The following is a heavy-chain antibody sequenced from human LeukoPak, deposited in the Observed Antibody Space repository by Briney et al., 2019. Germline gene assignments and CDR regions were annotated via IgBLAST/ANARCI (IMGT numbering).Heavy chain of an antibody. V-gene: IGHV4-59*01. CDR1: GGSTSSYY. D-gene: IGHD5-24*01. CDR3: ARDGDGYNAGLDY. J-gene: IGHJ4*02. CDR2: IYYSGST. Sequence: SETLSLTCTVSGGSTSSYYWSWIRQPPGKGLEWIGYIYYSGSTNYNPSLKSRVTISVDTSKNQFSLKLSSVTAADTAVYYCARDGDGYNAGLDYWGQGTLVTVSS.